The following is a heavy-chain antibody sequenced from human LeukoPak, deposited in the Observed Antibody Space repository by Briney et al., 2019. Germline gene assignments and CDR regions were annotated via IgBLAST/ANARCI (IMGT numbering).Heavy chain of an antibody. J-gene: IGHJ4*02. CDR3: ARGIAADGKGY. Sequence: PGGSLRLSCAAPGSTFSSYRMTWVRQAPGKGLEWGSYFSGSSSSIKYADSVKGRFTISRDNAKNSRYLQMNSRRDEDTAVYYCARGIAADGKGYWGQGTRVTVSS. D-gene: IGHD6-13*01. CDR1: GSTFSSYR. CDR2: FSGSSSSI. V-gene: IGHV3-48*02.